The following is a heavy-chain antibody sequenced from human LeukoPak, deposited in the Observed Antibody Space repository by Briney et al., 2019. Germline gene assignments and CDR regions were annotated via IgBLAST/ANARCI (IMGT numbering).Heavy chain of an antibody. CDR2: FYHSGST. J-gene: IGHJ4*02. CDR3: VRPNRCTDTSCYSFDY. Sequence: PSETLSLTCTVSGGSISRSSSYWGWIRQPPGSTLEWIGNFYHSGSTYYNPALKSRVTMSVNTSKNQFSLKLTSVTAADTAACYCVRPNRCTDTSCYSFDYWGQGVLVTVSS. V-gene: IGHV4-39*01. D-gene: IGHD2-2*01. CDR1: GGSISRSSSY.